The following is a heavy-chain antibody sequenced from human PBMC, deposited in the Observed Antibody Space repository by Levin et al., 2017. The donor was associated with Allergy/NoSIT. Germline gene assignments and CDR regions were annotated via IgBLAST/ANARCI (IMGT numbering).Heavy chain of an antibody. Sequence: SETLSLTCTVSGGSISDRSYYWAWFRQPPGKGLEWVGSIYHDGDTYYNPSLESRLTISIDMSKSQFSLGLHSLVAADTAVYYCVRSGRGWFSALGSWGQGILVTVSS. J-gene: IGHJ5*02. D-gene: IGHD2-15*01. CDR2: IYHDGDT. V-gene: IGHV4-39*01. CDR1: GGSISDRSYY. CDR3: VRSGRGWFSALGS.